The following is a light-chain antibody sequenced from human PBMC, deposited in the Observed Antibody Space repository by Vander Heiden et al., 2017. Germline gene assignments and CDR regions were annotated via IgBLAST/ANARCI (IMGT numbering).Light chain of an antibody. CDR1: KDISSA. CDR3: QQSNTYPYT. V-gene: IGKV1-13*02. J-gene: IGKJ2*01. CDR2: DAS. Sequence: AIQFTPSPSSLSASVGDRVTITCRAGKDISSALAWYQQKPGKPPTLLIFDASGLQSGVPSRFSGTRSGTDFTLTINNLQSEDFATYFCQQSNTYPYTFGQGTKLEIK.